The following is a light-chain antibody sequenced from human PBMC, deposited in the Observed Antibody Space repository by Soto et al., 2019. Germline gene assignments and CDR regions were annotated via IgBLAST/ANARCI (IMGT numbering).Light chain of an antibody. V-gene: IGLV2-14*01. J-gene: IGLJ2*01. CDR1: SSDVGGYNY. CDR3: SSYSSRSTLLV. CDR2: EVS. Sequence: QSALTQPASVSGSPGQSITISCTGTSSDVGGYNYVSWYQQHPGKAPKLMIYEVSNRPSGVSFRFSGSKSGNTASLTISGLQTEDEADYYCSSYSSRSTLLVFGGGTKLTVL.